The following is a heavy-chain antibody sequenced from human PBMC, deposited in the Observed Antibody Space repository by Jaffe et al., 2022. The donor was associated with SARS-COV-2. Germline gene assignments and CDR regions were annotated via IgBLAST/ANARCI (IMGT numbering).Heavy chain of an antibody. Sequence: QVQLVQSGAEVKKPGSSVKVSCKASGGTFSSYTISWVRQAPGQGLEWMGRIIPILGIANYAQKFQGRVTITADKSTSTAYMELSSLRSEDTAVYYCASPEGAKGPHNYYFDYWGQGTLVTVSS. D-gene: IGHD1-20*01. CDR2: IIPILGIA. J-gene: IGHJ4*02. V-gene: IGHV1-69*02. CDR1: GGTFSSYT. CDR3: ASPEGAKGPHNYYFDY.